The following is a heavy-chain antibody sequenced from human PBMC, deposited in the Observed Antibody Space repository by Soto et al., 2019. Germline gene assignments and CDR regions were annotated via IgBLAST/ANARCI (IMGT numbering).Heavy chain of an antibody. CDR1: GYSFTSYW. V-gene: IGHV5-51*01. J-gene: IGHJ6*02. D-gene: IGHD6-13*01. Sequence: PGESLKISCKGSGYSFTSYWIGWVRQMPVKGLEWMGIIYPGDSDTRYSPSFQGQVTISADKSISTAYLQWSSLKASDTAMYYCARGPSAAGRGMDVWGQGTTVTVSS. CDR3: ARGPSAAGRGMDV. CDR2: IYPGDSDT.